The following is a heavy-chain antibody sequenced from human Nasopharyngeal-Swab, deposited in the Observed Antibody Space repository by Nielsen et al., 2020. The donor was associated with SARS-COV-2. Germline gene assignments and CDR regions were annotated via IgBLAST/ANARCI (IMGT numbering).Heavy chain of an antibody. J-gene: IGHJ4*02. Sequence: GESLKISCAASGFTFSSYWMGWVRQAPGKGLEWVANIKQDGSEKYYVDSVKGRFTISRDNAKNSLYLQMNSLRAEDTAVYYCARDSRGYSYGYIYFDYWGQGTLVTVSS. CDR3: ARDSRGYSYGYIYFDY. D-gene: IGHD5-18*01. CDR2: IKQDGSEK. CDR1: GFTFSSYW. V-gene: IGHV3-7*03.